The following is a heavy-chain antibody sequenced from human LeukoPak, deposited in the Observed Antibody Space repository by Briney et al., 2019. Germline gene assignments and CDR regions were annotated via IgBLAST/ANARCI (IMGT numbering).Heavy chain of an antibody. CDR1: GGSINSYY. CDR2: IHYSGST. Sequence: SSETLSLTCTVSGGSINSYYWSWIRQPPAKGLEWIGYIHYSGSTDYNPSLKSRVTISADTSNNQFSLKLSSVTAADTAVYYCARAFYGGNIDYWGQGSLVTVSS. J-gene: IGHJ4*02. V-gene: IGHV4-59*01. CDR3: ARAFYGGNIDY. D-gene: IGHD4-23*01.